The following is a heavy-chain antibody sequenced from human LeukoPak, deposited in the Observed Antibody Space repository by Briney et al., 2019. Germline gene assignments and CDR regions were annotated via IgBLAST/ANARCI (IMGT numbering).Heavy chain of an antibody. CDR3: ARERYYYDSSGYYGYFDY. D-gene: IGHD3-22*01. CDR1: GGSISNYY. Sequence: PSETLSLTCTVSGGSISNYYWSRIRQPPGKGLEWIGYVFRSGNTNYNPSLKSRVTISVDTSKNHFSLNLSSVSAADTAVYYCARERYYYDSSGYYGYFDYWGQGTLVTVSS. J-gene: IGHJ4*02. CDR2: VFRSGNT. V-gene: IGHV4-59*01.